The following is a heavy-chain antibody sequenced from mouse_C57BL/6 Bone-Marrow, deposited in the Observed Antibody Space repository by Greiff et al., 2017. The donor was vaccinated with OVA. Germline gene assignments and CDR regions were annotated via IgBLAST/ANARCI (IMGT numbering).Heavy chain of an antibody. CDR1: GYTFTNYW. Sequence: QVQLQQSGAELVRPGTSVKMSCKASGYTFTNYWIGWAKQRPGHGLEWIGDIYPGGGYTNYNEKFKGKATLTADNSSSTAYMQLRSLTSEDSAIYYCARGTTVVAHWYFDVWGTGTTVTVSS. D-gene: IGHD1-1*01. CDR2: IYPGGGYT. V-gene: IGHV1-63*01. CDR3: ARGTTVVAHWYFDV. J-gene: IGHJ1*03.